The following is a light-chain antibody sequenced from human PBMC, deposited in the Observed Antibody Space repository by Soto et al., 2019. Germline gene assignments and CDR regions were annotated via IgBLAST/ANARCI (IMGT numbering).Light chain of an antibody. CDR2: DAS. V-gene: IGKV1-5*01. CDR1: QTVSTW. CDR3: QQYDDLPIT. J-gene: IGKJ5*01. Sequence: DIQMTQSPSTLSAAVGDRVTITCRASQTVSTWLAWYQQKPGKAPNLLIYDASSLESGVPSRFSGDGSGTEFTLTISSLQPEDIATYFCQQYDDLPITFGQGTRLEIK.